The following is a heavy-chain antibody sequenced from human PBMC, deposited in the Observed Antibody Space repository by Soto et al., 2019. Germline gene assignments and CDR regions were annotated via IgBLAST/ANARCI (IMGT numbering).Heavy chain of an antibody. J-gene: IGHJ4*02. D-gene: IGHD3-10*01. CDR2: FDPEDGET. CDR3: ATGGPAGDFDY. Sequence: ASVKVSCKVSGCTLSELSMHWVRQAPGKGLEWMGGFDPEDGETVYAQKFQGRVTMTEDTSTDTANMELNSLTSEDTAVYYCATGGPAGDFDYWGQGTLVTVSS. CDR1: GCTLSELS. V-gene: IGHV1-24*01.